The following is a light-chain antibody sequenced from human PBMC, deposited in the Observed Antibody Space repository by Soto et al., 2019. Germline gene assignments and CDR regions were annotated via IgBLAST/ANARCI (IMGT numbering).Light chain of an antibody. CDR1: QSVSSY. CDR3: QQRSNWPPWT. V-gene: IGKV3-11*01. CDR2: DAS. J-gene: IGKJ1*01. Sequence: EIVLTQSPATLSLSPGERATLSCRASQSVSSYLAWYQQKPGQAPSLLIYDASNRATGIAARFSGSGSGTDFTLTISLLEPDDSAVYYCQQRSNWPPWTFGQGTKVEIK.